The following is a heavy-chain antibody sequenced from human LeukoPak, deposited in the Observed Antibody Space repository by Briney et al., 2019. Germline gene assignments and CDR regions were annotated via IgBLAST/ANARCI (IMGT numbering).Heavy chain of an antibody. D-gene: IGHD4-17*01. V-gene: IGHV3-30-3*01. Sequence: GGSLRLSCGVSGIIFSSSIIHWVRQAPGKGLEWVALVSHWESKEYAQFARGRSTISRDNSKNTLYLQMNSLRAEDTAVYYCASDYAVWGQGTLVTVSS. CDR3: ASDYAV. CDR2: VSHWESKE. CDR1: GIIFSSSI. J-gene: IGHJ4*02.